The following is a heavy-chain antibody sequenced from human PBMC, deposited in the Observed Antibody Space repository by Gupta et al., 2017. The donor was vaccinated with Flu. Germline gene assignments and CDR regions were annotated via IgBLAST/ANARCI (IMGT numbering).Heavy chain of an antibody. CDR3: AKSGPCSGGSCYYFDY. CDR2: ISGSGGST. V-gene: IGHV3-23*01. J-gene: IGHJ4*02. D-gene: IGHD2-15*01. Sequence: PGKGLEWVSAISGSGGSTYYADSVKGRFTISRDNSKNTLYLQMNSLRAEDTAVYYCAKSGPCSGGSCYYFDYWGQGTLVTVSS.